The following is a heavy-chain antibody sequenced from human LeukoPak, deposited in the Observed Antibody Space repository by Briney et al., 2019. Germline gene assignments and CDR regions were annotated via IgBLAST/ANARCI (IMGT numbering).Heavy chain of an antibody. CDR2: FDTEDGET. V-gene: IGHV1-24*01. Sequence: GASVKVSCNVSGYTLTELSMHWVRHAPEQGLEWKGGFDTEDGETIYAQKFQGRVTMTEDTSTDTAYMELSSVRSEDTAVYYCERAVDIVVVVVATLDYWGQGTLVTVSS. J-gene: IGHJ4*02. D-gene: IGHD2-15*01. CDR1: GYTLTELS. CDR3: ERAVDIVVVVVATLDY.